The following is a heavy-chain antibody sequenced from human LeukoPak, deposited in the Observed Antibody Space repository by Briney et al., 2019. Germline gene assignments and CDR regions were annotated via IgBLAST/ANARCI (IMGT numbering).Heavy chain of an antibody. CDR2: INPSSGAT. Sequence: ASLKVSCQASGYGFTDYYIHWIRQAPGQGLDWMGWINPSSGATIYAQKFQGRVTMTRDIFSTTAYMEITSLVSDDTAVYYCARGWQINSSGGFVDPWGQGTLVTVSS. CDR1: GYGFTDYY. V-gene: IGHV1-2*02. D-gene: IGHD6-6*01. CDR3: ARGWQINSSGGFVDP. J-gene: IGHJ5*02.